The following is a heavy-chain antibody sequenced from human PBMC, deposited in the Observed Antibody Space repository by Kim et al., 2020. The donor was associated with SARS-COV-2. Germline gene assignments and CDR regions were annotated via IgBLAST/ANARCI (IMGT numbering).Heavy chain of an antibody. CDR2: INHSGST. J-gene: IGHJ4*02. CDR1: GGSFNGYF. D-gene: IGHD3-16*02. CDR3: ARGPPIETRSLGFDY. V-gene: IGHV4-34*01. Sequence: SETLSLTCAVSGGSFNGYFWNWSRQPPGTGLEWIWEINHSGSTKSNPSLKSRVTTSVDTSKNQFSLKLMSVTAADTAMYYCARGPPIETRSLGFDYWGQGTLVTVSS.